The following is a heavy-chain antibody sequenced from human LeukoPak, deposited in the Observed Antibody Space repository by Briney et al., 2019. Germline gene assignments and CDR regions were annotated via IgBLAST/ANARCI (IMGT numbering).Heavy chain of an antibody. D-gene: IGHD5-24*01. CDR3: ANLWEMGF. J-gene: IGHJ4*02. Sequence: HTGGPLRLSCATSGFPFSEYWMPWLPQAPGRGLEWVANIKQDGSKTYYIDSVRGRFTISRDNAKNSLFLQMNSLRAEDTAGYYCANLWEMGFWGQGTLVTVSS. V-gene: IGHV3-7*01. CDR2: IKQDGSKT. CDR1: GFPFSEYW.